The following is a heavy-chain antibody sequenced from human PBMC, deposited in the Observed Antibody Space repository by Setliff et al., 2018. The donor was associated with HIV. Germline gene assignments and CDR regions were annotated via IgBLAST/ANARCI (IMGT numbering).Heavy chain of an antibody. Sequence: SETLSLTCTVSGGSISSSRYYWGWIRQPPGKGLEWIASIYFSGNTRYNPSLKSRVTISVDTSKNQFSLKLRSVTASDTAVYYCVRQGAVTGHSFDSWGPGALVTVSS. CDR2: IYFSGNT. J-gene: IGHJ4*02. CDR3: VRQGAVTGHSFDS. D-gene: IGHD6-19*01. V-gene: IGHV4-39*01. CDR1: GGSISSSRYY.